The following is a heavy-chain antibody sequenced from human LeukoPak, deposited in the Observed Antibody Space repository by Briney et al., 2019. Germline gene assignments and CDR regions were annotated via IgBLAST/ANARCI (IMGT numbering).Heavy chain of an antibody. CDR2: IYYSGST. D-gene: IGHD3-22*01. V-gene: IGHV4-59*01. CDR3: ARGALPAGYDSSGYKSYYYYGMDV. Sequence: SETLSLTCTVSGGSISSYYWSWIRQPPGKGLEWIGYIYYSGSTNYNPSLKSRVTISADTSKNQFFLKLSSVTAADTAVYYCARGALPAGYDSSGYKSYYYYGMDVWGQGTTVTVSS. CDR1: GGSISSYY. J-gene: IGHJ6*02.